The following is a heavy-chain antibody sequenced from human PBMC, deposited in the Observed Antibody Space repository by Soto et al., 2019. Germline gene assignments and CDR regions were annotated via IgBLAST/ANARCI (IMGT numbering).Heavy chain of an antibody. V-gene: IGHV1-18*01. CDR1: GYTFTSYG. Sequence: GASVKVSCKASGYTFTSYGISWVRQAPGQGLEWMGWISAYNGNTNYAQKLQGRVTMTTDTSTSTAYMELRSLRSDDTAVYYCAGDGCSGGSCYYYYYYGMDVWGQGTTVTVSS. CDR2: ISAYNGNT. D-gene: IGHD2-15*01. CDR3: AGDGCSGGSCYYYYYYGMDV. J-gene: IGHJ6*02.